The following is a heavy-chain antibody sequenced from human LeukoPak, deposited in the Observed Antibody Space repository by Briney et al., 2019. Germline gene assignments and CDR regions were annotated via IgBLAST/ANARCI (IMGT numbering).Heavy chain of an antibody. CDR1: GGSISSGGYY. J-gene: IGHJ4*02. D-gene: IGHD3-22*01. CDR3: ARIRRRNYYDSSGYPFDY. Sequence: SGTLSLTCTVSGGSISSGGYYWSWIRQHPGKGLEWIGEINHSGSTNYNPSLKSRVTISVDTSKNQFSLKLSSVTAADTAVYYCARIRRRNYYDSSGYPFDYWGQGTLVTVSS. V-gene: IGHV4-39*07. CDR2: INHSGST.